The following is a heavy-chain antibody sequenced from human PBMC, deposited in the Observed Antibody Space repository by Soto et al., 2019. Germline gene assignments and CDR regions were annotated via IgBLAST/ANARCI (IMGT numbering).Heavy chain of an antibody. D-gene: IGHD4-17*01. V-gene: IGHV3-30-3*01. J-gene: IGHJ4*02. Sequence: PGGSLRLSCAASGFPFSSYAMHWVRQAPGKGLEWVAVISYDGSNRYYADSVKGRFTISRDNSKNTLYLQMNSLRAEDTAVYYCARDGDYGGNPGAPYYFDYWGQGTLVTVSS. CDR2: ISYDGSNR. CDR1: GFPFSSYA. CDR3: ARDGDYGGNPGAPYYFDY.